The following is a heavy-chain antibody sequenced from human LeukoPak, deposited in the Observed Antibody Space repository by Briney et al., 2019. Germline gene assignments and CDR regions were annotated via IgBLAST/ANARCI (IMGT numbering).Heavy chain of an antibody. CDR3: ARPSYGDYINFDY. D-gene: IGHD4-17*01. CDR2: IYSDNT. J-gene: IGHJ4*02. V-gene: IGHV3-53*01. Sequence: GGSLRLSCTVSGFTVSSNSMSWVRQAPGKGLEWVSFIYSDNTHYSDSVKGRFTISRDNSKNTLYLQMNSLRAEDTAVYYCARPSYGDYINFDYWGQGTLVTVSS. CDR1: GFTVSSNS.